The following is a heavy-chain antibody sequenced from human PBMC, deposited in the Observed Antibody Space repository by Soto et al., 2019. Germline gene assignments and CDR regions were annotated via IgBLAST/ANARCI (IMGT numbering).Heavy chain of an antibody. CDR2: INDDGIST. CDR3: TRGPRSTSTSTGAF. Sequence: EVQLVESGGGLVQPGGSLRLSCAASGFTFSMYWMHWVRQVPGKGPEWVSRINDDGISTNYADSVKGRFTISRDNAKNTLYLQMNALRVEDTAVYYCTRGPRSTSTSTGAFWGQGTLVTVSS. J-gene: IGHJ4*02. V-gene: IGHV3-74*01. CDR1: GFTFSMYW. D-gene: IGHD2-2*01.